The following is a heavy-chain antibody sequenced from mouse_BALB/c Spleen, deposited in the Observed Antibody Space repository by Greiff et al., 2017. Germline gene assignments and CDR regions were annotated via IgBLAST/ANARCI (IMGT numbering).Heavy chain of an antibody. J-gene: IGHJ4*01. CDR2: ISSGSSTI. D-gene: IGHD3-1*01. V-gene: IGHV5-17*02. CDR3: ARFDLSGAMDY. CDR1: GFTFSSFG. Sequence: DVMLVESGGGLVQPGGSRKLSCAASGFTFSSFGMHWVRQAPEKGLEWVAYISSGSSTIYYADTVKGRFNISRDNPKNTLFLQMTSLRSEDTAMYYCARFDLSGAMDYWGQGTSVTVSS.